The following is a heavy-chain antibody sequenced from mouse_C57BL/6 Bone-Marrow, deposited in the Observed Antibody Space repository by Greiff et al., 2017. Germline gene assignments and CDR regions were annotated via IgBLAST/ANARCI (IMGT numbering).Heavy chain of an antibody. J-gene: IGHJ2*01. CDR2: ISGGGSYT. CDR1: GFTFSSYA. V-gene: IGHV5-4*01. D-gene: IGHD1-1*01. CDR3: ARESNSTGVYFDY. Sequence: EVKVVESGGGLVKPGGSLKLSCAASGFTFSSYAMSWVRQTPEKRLEWVATISGGGSYTYYPDNVKGRFTISRDNAKNTLYLQMSHLKSEDTAMYYCARESNSTGVYFDYWGQGTTLTVSS.